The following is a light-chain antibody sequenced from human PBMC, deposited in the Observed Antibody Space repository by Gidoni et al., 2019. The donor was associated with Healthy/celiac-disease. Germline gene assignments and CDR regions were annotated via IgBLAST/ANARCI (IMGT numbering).Light chain of an antibody. Sequence: EIVLTQSPATLSLSPGERATLSCRASQSVSSYLAWYQQKPGQAPRLLIYDASNRATGIPARFSGSGSWTDFTRCISSLDARVFAVYYCQQRSNWPRGGVTFGPGTKVDIK. J-gene: IGKJ3*01. CDR3: QQRSNWPRGGVT. V-gene: IGKV3-11*01. CDR1: QSVSSY. CDR2: DAS.